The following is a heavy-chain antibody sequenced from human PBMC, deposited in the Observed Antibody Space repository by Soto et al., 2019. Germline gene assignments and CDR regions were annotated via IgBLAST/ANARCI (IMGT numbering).Heavy chain of an antibody. CDR2: IYYSGST. CDR3: SRAAYYYDSSGFPLDY. J-gene: IGHJ4*02. Sequence: SETMSLTCTVSGGSISSGDYYWSWIRQPPGKGQEWIGYIYYSGSTCYNTSLKSRVTISVDTSKNQFSLKLSSVTAADTAVYYCSRAAYYYDSSGFPLDYWGQRTLVTVSS. CDR1: GGSISSGDYY. D-gene: IGHD3-22*01. V-gene: IGHV4-30-4*01.